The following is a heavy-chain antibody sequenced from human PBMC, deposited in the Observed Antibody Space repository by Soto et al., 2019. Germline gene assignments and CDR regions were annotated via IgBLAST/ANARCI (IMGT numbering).Heavy chain of an antibody. Sequence: ASVKVSCKASGYTFTGYYMHWVRQAPGQGLEWMGWISANSGNTNYAQKFQGRVTMTTDTSTSTAYMELSSLRSDDTAVYYCARGMKDIVVVVAAVDAFDIWGQGTMVNVSS. D-gene: IGHD2-15*01. CDR3: ARGMKDIVVVVAAVDAFDI. V-gene: IGHV1-2*02. CDR1: GYTFTGYY. CDR2: ISANSGNT. J-gene: IGHJ3*02.